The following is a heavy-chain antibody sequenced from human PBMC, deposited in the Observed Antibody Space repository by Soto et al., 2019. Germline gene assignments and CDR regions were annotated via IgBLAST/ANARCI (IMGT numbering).Heavy chain of an antibody. CDR2: MNPNSGNT. J-gene: IGHJ5*02. CDR3: ASRMLASGLTEYNWFDP. Sequence: ASVKVSCKASGYTFTSYDISWVRQATGQGLEWMGWMNPNSGNTGYAQKFQGRVTMTRNTSISTAYMELSSLRSEDTAVYYCASRMLASGLTEYNWFDPWGQGTLVTVSS. CDR1: GYTFTSYD. V-gene: IGHV1-8*01. D-gene: IGHD2-8*01.